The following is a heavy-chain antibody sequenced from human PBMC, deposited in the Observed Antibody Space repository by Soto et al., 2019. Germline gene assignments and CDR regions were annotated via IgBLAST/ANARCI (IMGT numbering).Heavy chain of an antibody. J-gene: IGHJ4*02. CDR3: ARERLTVTRRGSDYFDY. D-gene: IGHD4-17*01. CDR2: IWYDGSNK. CDR1: GFTFSSYG. Sequence: QVQLVESGGGVVQPGRSLRLSCAASGFTFSSYGMHWVRQAPGKGLEWVAVIWYDGSNKYYADSVKGRFTISRDNSKNTRYLQMNSLRAEDTAVYYCARERLTVTRRGSDYFDYWGQGTLVTVSS. V-gene: IGHV3-33*01.